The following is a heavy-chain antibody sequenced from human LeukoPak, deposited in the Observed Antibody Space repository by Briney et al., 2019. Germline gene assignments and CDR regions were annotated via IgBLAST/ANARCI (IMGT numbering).Heavy chain of an antibody. V-gene: IGHV4-4*02. CDR2: IYHTGST. J-gene: IGHJ4*02. CDR3: THSGSFSDY. CDR1: GGFISITNW. Sequence: SGTLSLTCAVSGGFISITNWWSWVRQPPGKGLEWIGEIYHTGSTKYNPSLKSRVTMSVDKSKNRFSLNLGSVTAADTAVYYCTHSGSFSDYWGQGTLVTVSS. D-gene: IGHD1-26*01.